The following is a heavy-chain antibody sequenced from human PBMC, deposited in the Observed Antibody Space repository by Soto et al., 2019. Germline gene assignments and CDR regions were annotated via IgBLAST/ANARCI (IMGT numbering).Heavy chain of an antibody. CDR1: GFTFSSYG. CDR3: ARDNTAMVIEYSGYDLGSDY. CDR2: IWYDGSNK. V-gene: IGHV3-33*01. Sequence: QVQLVESGGGVVQPGRSLRLSCAASGFTFSSYGMHWVRQAPGKGLEWVAVIWYDGSNKYYADSVKGRFTISRDNSKNTLYLQTNSLRAEDTAVYYCARDNTAMVIEYSGYDLGSDYWGQGTLVTVSS. D-gene: IGHD5-12*01. J-gene: IGHJ4*02.